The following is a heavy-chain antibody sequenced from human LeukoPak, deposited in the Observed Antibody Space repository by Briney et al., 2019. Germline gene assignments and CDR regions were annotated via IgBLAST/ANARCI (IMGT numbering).Heavy chain of an antibody. Sequence: GGSLRLSCAASGFSLRAYTMNWVRQAPGMGLEGISYIISPSTTIYYADSVEGRFTISRDNAKDSLYLQMDSLRAEDTAVYYCARNGRYCATATCLDFWGQGTLVTVSS. CDR1: GFSLRAYT. J-gene: IGHJ4*02. D-gene: IGHD2-15*01. V-gene: IGHV3-48*01. CDR3: ARNGRYCATATCLDF. CDR2: IISPSTTI.